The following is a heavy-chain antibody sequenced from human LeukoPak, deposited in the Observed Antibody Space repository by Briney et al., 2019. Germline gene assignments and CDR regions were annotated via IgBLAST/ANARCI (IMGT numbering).Heavy chain of an antibody. Sequence: SGGSLRLSCAVSGFIFSDYGFHWVRQAPGKGLKWVAVTRFDGSIKKHADSVKGRFTISRDDSKNTLYLQMNSLNSEATAVYYCARWGGMRQYYFDYWGRGTMVTVSS. D-gene: IGHD3-16*01. CDR3: ARWGGMRQYYFDY. CDR2: TRFDGSIK. CDR1: GFIFSDYG. V-gene: IGHV3-33*01. J-gene: IGHJ4*02.